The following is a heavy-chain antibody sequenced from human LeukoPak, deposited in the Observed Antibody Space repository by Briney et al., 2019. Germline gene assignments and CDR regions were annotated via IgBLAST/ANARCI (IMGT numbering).Heavy chain of an antibody. CDR2: IKQDGSEK. CDR3: AKLYSSGWYLGLDY. D-gene: IGHD6-19*01. V-gene: IGHV3-7*01. J-gene: IGHJ4*02. CDR1: GFSLSSYW. Sequence: PGGSLRLSCAASGFSLSSYWMSWVRQAPGKGLEWVANIKQDGSEKYYVDSVKGRFTISRDNSKNTLYLQMNSLRAEDTAVYYCAKLYSSGWYLGLDYWGQGTLVTVSS.